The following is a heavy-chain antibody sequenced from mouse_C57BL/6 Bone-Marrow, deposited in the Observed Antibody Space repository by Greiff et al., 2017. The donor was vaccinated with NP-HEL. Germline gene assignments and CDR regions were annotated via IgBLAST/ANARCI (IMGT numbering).Heavy chain of an antibody. CDR3: AREGTTVETFAY. D-gene: IGHD1-1*01. J-gene: IGHJ3*01. Sequence: VQLQQPGAELVRPGTSVKLSCKASGYTFTSYWMHWVKQRPGQGLEWIGVIDPSDSYTNYNQKFKGKATLTVDTSSRTAYMQLSSLTSEYSAVYYCAREGTTVETFAYWGQGTLVTVSA. V-gene: IGHV1-59*01. CDR2: IDPSDSYT. CDR1: GYTFTSYW.